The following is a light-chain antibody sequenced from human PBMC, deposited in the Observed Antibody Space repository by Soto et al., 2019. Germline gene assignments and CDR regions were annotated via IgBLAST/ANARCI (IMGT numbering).Light chain of an antibody. CDR1: QSVSSN. CDR3: QQYNNWPPYT. Sequence: EIVMTQSPATLSVSPGERATLSCRASQSVSSNLAWNQQKPGQAPRLLIYGASTRATGIPARFSGSGSGTEFTLTISSLQSEHFAVYYCQQYNNWPPYTFGQGTKLEIK. CDR2: GAS. V-gene: IGKV3-15*01. J-gene: IGKJ2*01.